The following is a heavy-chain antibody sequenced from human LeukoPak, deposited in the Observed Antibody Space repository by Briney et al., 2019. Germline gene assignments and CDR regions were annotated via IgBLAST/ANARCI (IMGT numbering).Heavy chain of an antibody. V-gene: IGHV5-10-1*01. CDR1: GYNFTSHW. CDR3: ARHDVVAAYNAFDI. D-gene: IGHD2-15*01. CDR2: IDPSDSYI. Sequence: HGESLKISCKGSGYNFTSHWIIWVRQMPGKGLEWMGRIDPSDSYISYSPSFQGHVTISVDRSITTAYLQWSSLKASDTAMYYCARHDVVAAYNAFDIWGQGTMVTVSS. J-gene: IGHJ3*02.